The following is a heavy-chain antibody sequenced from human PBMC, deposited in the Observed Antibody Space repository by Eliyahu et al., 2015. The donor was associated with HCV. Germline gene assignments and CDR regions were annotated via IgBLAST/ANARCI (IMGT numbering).Heavy chain of an antibody. J-gene: IGHJ4*02. Sequence: VRQAPGKGLEWVAVISYDGSKTYYADSVTGRFTISRDNSKDTLYLQMNRLKPEDTAMYYCAKSAVLLWFGEGRNYFDYWGLGTLVTASS. CDR2: ISYDGSKT. D-gene: IGHD3-10*01. CDR3: AKSAVLLWFGEGRNYFDY. V-gene: IGHV3-30*18.